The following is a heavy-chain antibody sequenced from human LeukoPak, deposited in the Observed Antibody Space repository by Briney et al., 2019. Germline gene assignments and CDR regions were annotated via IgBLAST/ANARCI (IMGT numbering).Heavy chain of an antibody. J-gene: IGHJ4*02. D-gene: IGHD3-3*01. CDR3: ARGSPRLRFLEWLRTDQIDY. CDR2: INHSGST. V-gene: IGHV4-34*01. Sequence: SETLSLTCAVYGGSFSGYYWSWIRQPPGKGLEWIGEINHSGSTNYNPSLKSRVTISVDTSKNQFPLKLSSVTAADTAVYYCARGSPRLRFLEWLRTDQIDYWGQGTLVTVSS. CDR1: GGSFSGYY.